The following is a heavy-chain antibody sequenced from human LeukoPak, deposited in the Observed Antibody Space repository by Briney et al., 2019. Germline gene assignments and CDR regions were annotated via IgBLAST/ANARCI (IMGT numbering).Heavy chain of an antibody. V-gene: IGHV3-11*01. J-gene: IGHJ5*02. CDR2: ISSSGSIT. CDR1: GFIFSDYY. D-gene: IGHD3-10*01. Sequence: GSLRLSCAASGFIFSDYYMTWIRQAPGKGLEWVSYISSSGSITYYADSVKGRFTISRDNAKNSLYLEMNSLRYDDTAVYFCARTGGAGSPSDTWGQGTLVTVSS. CDR3: ARTGGAGSPSDT.